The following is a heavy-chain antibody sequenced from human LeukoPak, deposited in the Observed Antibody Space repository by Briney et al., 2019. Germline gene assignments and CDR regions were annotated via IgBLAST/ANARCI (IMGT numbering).Heavy chain of an antibody. CDR2: ISGSGGST. D-gene: IGHD3-10*01. CDR3: AKDHYYYGSGSYYTYYFDY. V-gene: IGHV3-23*01. Sequence: GGSLRLSCAASGFTFSSYAMSWVRQAPGKGLEWVSAISGSGGSTYYADSVKGRFSISRDNSKNTLYLQMNSLRAEDTAVYYCAKDHYYYGSGSYYTYYFDYWGQGTLVTVSS. J-gene: IGHJ4*02. CDR1: GFTFSSYA.